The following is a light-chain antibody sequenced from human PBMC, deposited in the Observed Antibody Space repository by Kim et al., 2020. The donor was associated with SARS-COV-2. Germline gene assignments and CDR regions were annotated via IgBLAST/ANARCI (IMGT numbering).Light chain of an antibody. CDR3: QKYNTAPWT. CDR1: QGITNS. Sequence: VSVGDRVTLTCRESQGITNSLAWYQQKPGKGPQLLIYAASALQSGVPSRFSGSGSGTDFTLTISSLQPEDVATYYCQKYNTAPWTFGQGTKVDIK. V-gene: IGKV1-27*01. CDR2: AAS. J-gene: IGKJ1*01.